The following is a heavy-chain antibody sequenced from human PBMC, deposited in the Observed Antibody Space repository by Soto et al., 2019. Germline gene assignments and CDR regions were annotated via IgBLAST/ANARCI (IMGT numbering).Heavy chain of an antibody. Sequence: PGGSLRLSCAASGFTFNAYDMNCVRQAPGKGLEWVSCITTNSAYIYYADSLKGRITISRDNAKNSLYLQMNSLRAEDTALYYCAKGPPGAKSQLLVQLDYWGQGTLVTVSS. CDR2: ITTNSAYI. D-gene: IGHD2-2*01. CDR3: AKGPPGAKSQLLVQLDY. CDR1: GFTFNAYD. V-gene: IGHV3-21*04. J-gene: IGHJ4*02.